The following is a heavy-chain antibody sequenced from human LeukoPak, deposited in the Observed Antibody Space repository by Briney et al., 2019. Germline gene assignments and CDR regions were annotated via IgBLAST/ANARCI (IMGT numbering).Heavy chain of an antibody. CDR3: ARGGSGYSYGRLGSYYLDY. J-gene: IGHJ4*02. D-gene: IGHD5-18*01. Sequence: SETLSLTCAVYGGSFSGYYWSWIRQPPGKGLEWIGEINHSGSTNYNPSLKSRVTISVDTSKNQFSLKLSSVTAADTAVYYCARGGSGYSYGRLGSYYLDYWGQGTLVTVSS. V-gene: IGHV4-34*01. CDR1: GGSFSGYY. CDR2: INHSGST.